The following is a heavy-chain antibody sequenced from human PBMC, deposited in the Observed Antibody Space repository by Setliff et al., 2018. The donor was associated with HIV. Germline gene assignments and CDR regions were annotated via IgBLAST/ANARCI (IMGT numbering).Heavy chain of an antibody. CDR1: GGSISSGHYY. J-gene: IGHJ3*02. CDR2: IYYIGNT. Sequence: SETLSLTCTVSGGSISSGHYYWSWIRQPAGKGLDWIGNIYYIGNTDYNPSLKSRVTISIDTSKNQFSLKLSSVTAADTAIYYCARVPRITTLRNAFDIWGQGTMVTVSS. V-gene: IGHV4-31*03. CDR3: ARVPRITTLRNAFDI. D-gene: IGHD3-3*01.